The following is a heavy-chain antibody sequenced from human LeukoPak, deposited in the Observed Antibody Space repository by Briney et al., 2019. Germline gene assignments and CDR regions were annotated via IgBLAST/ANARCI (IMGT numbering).Heavy chain of an antibody. Sequence: ASVRVSCKASGYTFTSYYIHWVRQAPGQGLGWMGIINPSGGSTSYAQKFQGGVTMTRDTSTSTVYMELSSLRSEDTAVYYCARDLRSGYYRWIDYWGQGTLVTVSS. J-gene: IGHJ4*02. CDR2: INPSGGST. CDR1: GYTFTSYY. V-gene: IGHV1-46*01. D-gene: IGHD3-3*01. CDR3: ARDLRSGYYRWIDY.